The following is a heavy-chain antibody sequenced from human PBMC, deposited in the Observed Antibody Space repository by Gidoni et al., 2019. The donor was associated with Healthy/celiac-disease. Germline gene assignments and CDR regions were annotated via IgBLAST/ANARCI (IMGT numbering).Heavy chain of an antibody. D-gene: IGHD1-20*01. V-gene: IGHV5-51*03. CDR3: ARTRGITGSPGYYYYYGMDV. J-gene: IGHJ6*02. Sequence: EVQLVQSGAEVKKPGESLKISCKGSGYSFTSYWIGWVRQMPGKGLEWMGIIYPGDSDTRYSPSFQGQVTISADKSISTAYLQWSSLKASDTAMYYCARTRGITGSPGYYYYYGMDVWGQGTTVTVSS. CDR2: IYPGDSDT. CDR1: GYSFTSYW.